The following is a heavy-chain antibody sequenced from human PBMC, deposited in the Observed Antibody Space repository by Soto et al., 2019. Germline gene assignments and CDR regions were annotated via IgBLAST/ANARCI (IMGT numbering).Heavy chain of an antibody. CDR2: IKQDGSEK. V-gene: IGHV3-7*03. J-gene: IGHJ4*02. Sequence: TGGSLILSCAASGFTFSSYWMSWVRQAPGKGLEWVANIKQDGSEKYYVDSVKGRFTISRDNSKNTAYLQMNSLRPEDTGVYYCAKGLLNGRWYAADWGQGTLVTVSS. D-gene: IGHD6-13*01. CDR3: AKGLLNGRWYAAD. CDR1: GFTFSSYW.